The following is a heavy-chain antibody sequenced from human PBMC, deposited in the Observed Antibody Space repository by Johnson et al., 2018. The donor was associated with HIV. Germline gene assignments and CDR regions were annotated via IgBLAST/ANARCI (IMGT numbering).Heavy chain of an antibody. CDR1: GFTVSSNY. CDR2: IYSGGST. D-gene: IGHD4/OR15-4a*01. CDR3: ARDPLTLTMTLDAFDL. J-gene: IGHJ3*01. Sequence: VHLVESGGGLIQPGGSLRLSCAASGFTVSSNYMNWVRQAPGKGLEWVSVIYSGGSTFYADSVKGRFTISRDSSQNTLYLQMNNLRAEDTAVYYCARDPLTLTMTLDAFDLWGQGTMVTVSS. V-gene: IGHV3-53*01.